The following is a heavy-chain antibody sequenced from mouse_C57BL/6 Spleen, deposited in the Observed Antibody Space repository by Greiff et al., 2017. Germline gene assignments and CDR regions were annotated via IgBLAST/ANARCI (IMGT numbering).Heavy chain of an antibody. Sequence: VQLQQSGPGLVKPSQSLSLTCSVTGYSITSGYYWNWIRQFPGNKLEWMGYISYDGSNNYNPSLKNRISITRDTSKNQFFLKLNSVTTEDTATYYCAREGNWVDFDDWGQGTTLTVSS. D-gene: IGHD4-1*01. J-gene: IGHJ2*01. CDR3: AREGNWVDFDD. V-gene: IGHV3-6*01. CDR1: GYSITSGYY. CDR2: ISYDGSN.